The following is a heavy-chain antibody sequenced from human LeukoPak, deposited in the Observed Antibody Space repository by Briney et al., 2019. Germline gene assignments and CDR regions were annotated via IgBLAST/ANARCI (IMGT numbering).Heavy chain of an antibody. CDR2: ISSSSSYI. V-gene: IGHV3-21*01. J-gene: IGHJ5*02. Sequence: PGGSLTLSCAASGFTFSSYSMNWVRQAPGKGLEWVSSISSSSSYIYYADSVKGRFTISRDNAKNSLYLQMNSLRAEDTAVYYCAGSVFGVVYMFDPWGQGTLVTVSS. CDR1: GFTFSSYS. CDR3: AGSVFGVVYMFDP. D-gene: IGHD3-3*02.